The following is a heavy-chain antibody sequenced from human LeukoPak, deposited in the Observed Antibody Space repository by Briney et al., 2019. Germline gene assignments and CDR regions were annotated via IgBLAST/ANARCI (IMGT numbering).Heavy chain of an antibody. V-gene: IGHV3-64D*06. Sequence: GSLRLSCSASGFTFSNYAMHWVRQAPGKGLKYVSAISTNGVSTYYADSVKGRFAISRDNSKNSLCLQMGSLRAEDTAVYYCVKGAPYYYDSSGYPTYFDSWGQGALVTVSS. J-gene: IGHJ4*02. CDR1: GFTFSNYA. CDR3: VKGAPYYYDSSGYPTYFDS. CDR2: ISTNGVST. D-gene: IGHD3-22*01.